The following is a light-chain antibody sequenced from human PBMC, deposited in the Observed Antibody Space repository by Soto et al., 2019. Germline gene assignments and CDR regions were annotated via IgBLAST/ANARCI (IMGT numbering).Light chain of an antibody. J-gene: IGKJ1*01. CDR3: LQDYNYPWT. V-gene: IGKV1-6*01. Sequence: AIQMTQSPSSLSASVGDRVTITCRASQGIRNDLGWYQQKPGKAPKLLIYAASSLQSGVPSRFSGSESVTDFTLTISSLQPEDFATYYCLQDYNYPWTFGQGTKVEIK. CDR2: AAS. CDR1: QGIRND.